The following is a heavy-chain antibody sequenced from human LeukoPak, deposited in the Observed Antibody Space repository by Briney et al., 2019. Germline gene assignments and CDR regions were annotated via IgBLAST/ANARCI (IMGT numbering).Heavy chain of an antibody. D-gene: IGHD5-24*01. V-gene: IGHV3-30*02. CDR1: GFTFSIYG. CDR2: IRSDGSKT. CDR3: AKGRGKDGQNLFDY. Sequence: PGGSLRLSCAASGFTFSIYGMHWVRQAPGKGLEWVTFIRSDGSKTHYADSVKGRFTISRDNSKNTLYLQIDNLRVDDTAVYYCAKGRGKDGQNLFDYGGQGTLITVSS. J-gene: IGHJ4*02.